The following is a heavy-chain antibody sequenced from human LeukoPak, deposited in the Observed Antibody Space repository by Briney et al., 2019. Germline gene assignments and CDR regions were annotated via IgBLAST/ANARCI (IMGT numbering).Heavy chain of an antibody. CDR2: IYTSGST. CDR1: GGSISSGSYY. J-gene: IGHJ4*02. Sequence: PSQTLSLTCTVSGGSISSGSYYWSWIRQPAGKGLEWIGRIYTSGSTNYNPSLKSRVTISVDTSKNQFSLKLSSVTAADTAVYYCARGFTYSGYDYGYWGQGNPGHRLL. D-gene: IGHD5-12*01. V-gene: IGHV4-61*02. CDR3: ARGFTYSGYDYGY.